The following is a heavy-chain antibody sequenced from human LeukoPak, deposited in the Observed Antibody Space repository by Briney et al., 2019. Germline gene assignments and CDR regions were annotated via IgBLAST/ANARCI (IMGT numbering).Heavy chain of an antibody. J-gene: IGHJ1*01. V-gene: IGHV5-51*01. CDR3: ARGFGSTWLEY. Sequence: GESLKISCKGSGYRFTSYWIGWVGQMPGKGLEWMGIIYPGDSDTRYSPSFQGQVTISADKSLPTAYLQWSSLKASDTAMYYCARGFGSTWLEYWGQGTLVTVSS. D-gene: IGHD6-13*01. CDR1: GYRFTSYW. CDR2: IYPGDSDT.